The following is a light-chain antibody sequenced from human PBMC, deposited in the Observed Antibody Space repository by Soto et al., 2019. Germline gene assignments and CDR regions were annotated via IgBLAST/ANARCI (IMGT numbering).Light chain of an antibody. CDR2: DAA. J-gene: IGKJ2*01. CDR1: QDITSY. CDR3: QQFHSAPYT. V-gene: IGKV1-33*01. Sequence: DIQMTQSPSPLPPFVGDRVTTSSQGSQDITSYLNWYQQKSGKAPRLLIYDAAHLETGVSSRFSGSGSGTQFTLTIISLQPEDVATYYCQQFHSAPYTFGQGTKVDIK.